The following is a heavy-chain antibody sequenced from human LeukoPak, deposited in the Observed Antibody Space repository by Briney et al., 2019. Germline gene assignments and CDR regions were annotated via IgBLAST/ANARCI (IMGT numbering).Heavy chain of an antibody. CDR1: GGSISSYY. CDR2: IYYSGST. CDR3: ARGRRITMVRGDFDY. J-gene: IGHJ4*02. D-gene: IGHD3-10*01. Sequence: SETLSLTCTVSGGSISSYYWSWIRQPPGKGLEWIGYIYYSGSTNYNPSLKSRVTISVGTSKNQFSLKLSSVTAADTAVYYCARGRRITMVRGDFDYWGQGTLVTVSS. V-gene: IGHV4-59*12.